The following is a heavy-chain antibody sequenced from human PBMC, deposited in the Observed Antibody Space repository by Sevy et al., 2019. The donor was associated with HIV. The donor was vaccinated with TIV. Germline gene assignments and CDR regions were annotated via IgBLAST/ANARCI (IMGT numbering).Heavy chain of an antibody. V-gene: IGHV4-59*01. Sequence: SETLSLTCTVSGGSISSYYWSWIRQPPGKGLEWIAYMYYSGITNYSPSLKSRLTISIDTSRNHFSLKLRSVTAADTAVYYCARMNYSAAAPGSWFDPWGQGTLVTVAS. CDR3: ARMNYSAAAPGSWFDP. D-gene: IGHD1-26*01. J-gene: IGHJ5*02. CDR1: GGSISSYY. CDR2: MYYSGIT.